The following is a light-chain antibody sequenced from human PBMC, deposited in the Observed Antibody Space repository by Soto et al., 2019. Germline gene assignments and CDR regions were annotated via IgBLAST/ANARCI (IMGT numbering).Light chain of an antibody. J-gene: IGKJ4*01. CDR3: QRYYNTPLT. CDR1: QSLLYRSTNKNY. V-gene: IGKV4-1*01. Sequence: DILMTQSPESLTVSVGERATISCKSSQSLLYRSTNKNYLAWYQQKPGQPPKLLIYWASTRESGVPDRFSGSGSGTDSTLTISNVQAEDVAVYYCQRYYNTPLTFGGGTKVEIK. CDR2: WAS.